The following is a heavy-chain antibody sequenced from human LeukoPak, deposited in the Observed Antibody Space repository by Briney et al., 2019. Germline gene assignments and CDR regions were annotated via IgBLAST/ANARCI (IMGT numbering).Heavy chain of an antibody. J-gene: IGHJ6*03. CDR2: IYVGGST. V-gene: IGHV3-53*01. D-gene: IGHD3-10*01. CDR3: ARDRGSGITMVRGVIRGYMDV. Sequence: GGSLRLSCAASGFTVSSNDMSWVREAPGKGLEWVSVIYVGGSTYYADSVKGRFTISRDNSKNTLYLQMNSLRAEDTAVYYCARDRGSGITMVRGVIRGYMDVWGKGTTVTVSS. CDR1: GFTVSSND.